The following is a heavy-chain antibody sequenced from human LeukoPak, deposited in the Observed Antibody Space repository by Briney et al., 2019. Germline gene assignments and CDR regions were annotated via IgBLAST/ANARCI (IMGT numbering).Heavy chain of an antibody. Sequence: GISWNSGSIGYADSVKGRFTISRDNAKNSLYLQMNSLRAEDTALYYCAKSLGSNYYYYMDVWGKGTTVTVSS. CDR2: ISWNSGSI. V-gene: IGHV3-9*01. D-gene: IGHD3-10*01. J-gene: IGHJ6*03. CDR3: AKSLGSNYYYYMDV.